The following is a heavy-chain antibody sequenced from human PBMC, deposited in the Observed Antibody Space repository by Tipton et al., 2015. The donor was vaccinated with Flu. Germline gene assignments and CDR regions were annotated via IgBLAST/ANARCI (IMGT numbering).Heavy chain of an antibody. CDR2: IYNNEYA. J-gene: IGHJ5*02. Sequence: TLSLTCTVSGGFISSYYWNWIRQSPGRGLEWIGYIYNNEYAKYNPSLKSRVTISVDTSMSQFSLHLTSVTAADTAVYYCARRDYSNYVSEPKNWFDPWGQGALVTVSS. V-gene: IGHV4-4*09. CDR1: GGFISSYY. CDR3: ARRDYSNYVSEPKNWFDP. D-gene: IGHD4-11*01.